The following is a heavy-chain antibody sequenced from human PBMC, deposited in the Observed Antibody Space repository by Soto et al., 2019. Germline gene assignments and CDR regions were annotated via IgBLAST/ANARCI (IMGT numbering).Heavy chain of an antibody. CDR2: VRHSGST. V-gene: IGHV4-31*03. J-gene: IGHJ1*01. CDR3: VRGILS. Sequence: QVQLQEPGPGLVKASQTLSLTCNVSGGSITSGGYYWTWIRQHPGKGLEWIGNVRHSGSTFYNPSLKSRVSISVDTSKNQFSLKLSSVTAADTAVYFCVRGILSWGQGTLVTVSS. CDR1: GGSITSGGYY.